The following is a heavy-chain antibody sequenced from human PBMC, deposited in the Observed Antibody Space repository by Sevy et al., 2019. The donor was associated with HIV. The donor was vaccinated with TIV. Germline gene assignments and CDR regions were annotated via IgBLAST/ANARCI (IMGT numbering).Heavy chain of an antibody. V-gene: IGHV3-73*01. J-gene: IGHJ4*02. CDR3: TRAYGGYNYGSFDY. D-gene: IGHD5-18*01. CDR1: GFTFSDSA. Sequence: GGSLRLSCAASGFTFSDSAMHWVRQASGKGLEWVGRIRNTVNFYATAYAASVKGRFTISRDDSKNTAYLQMNSLKTEDTAVYYCTRAYGGYNYGSFDYWGQGTLVTVSS. CDR2: IRNTVNFYAT.